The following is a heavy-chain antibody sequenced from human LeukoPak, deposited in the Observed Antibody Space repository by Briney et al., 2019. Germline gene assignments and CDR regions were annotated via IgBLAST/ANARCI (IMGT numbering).Heavy chain of an antibody. D-gene: IGHD3-22*01. Sequence: GGSLRLSCAASGFTVSSNYMSWVRQAPGKGLEWVSAISGSGGSTYYADSVKGRFTISRDNSKNMLYLQMNSLRAEDTAVYYCAKMSYDSSGFDYWGQGTPVTVSS. CDR2: ISGSGGST. CDR3: AKMSYDSSGFDY. V-gene: IGHV3-23*01. J-gene: IGHJ4*02. CDR1: GFTVSSNY.